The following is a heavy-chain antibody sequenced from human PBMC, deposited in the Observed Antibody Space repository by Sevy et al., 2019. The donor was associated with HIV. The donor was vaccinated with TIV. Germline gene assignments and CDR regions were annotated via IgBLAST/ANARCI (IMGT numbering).Heavy chain of an antibody. CDR1: GGSTSSSY. CDR2: MYHSGLI. V-gene: IGHV4-59*01. CDR3: AGMNYHGSAPGCWFDP. J-gene: IGHJ5*02. D-gene: IGHD3-10*01. Sequence: SETLSLTCTVSGGSTSSSYWTWIRQPPGKRLEWIGYMYHSGLINYNPSLKRRITLSIDTSKNHFSLKLSAVTAADTAVYYGAGMNYHGSAPGCWFDPWGLGAQVTVSS.